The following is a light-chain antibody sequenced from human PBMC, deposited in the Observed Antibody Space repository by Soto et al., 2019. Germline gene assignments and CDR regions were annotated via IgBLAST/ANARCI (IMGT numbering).Light chain of an antibody. Sequence: LTQPPSLSAAPGQRVTISCTGSSSNTGAGYDVHWYQQLPGTAPKLLIYGNSNRPSGVPDRFSGSKSGTSASLAITGLQAEDEADYYCQSYDSSLSGSRVFGTGTKVTVL. CDR3: QSYDSSLSGSRV. J-gene: IGLJ1*01. CDR1: SSNTGAGYD. CDR2: GNS. V-gene: IGLV1-40*01.